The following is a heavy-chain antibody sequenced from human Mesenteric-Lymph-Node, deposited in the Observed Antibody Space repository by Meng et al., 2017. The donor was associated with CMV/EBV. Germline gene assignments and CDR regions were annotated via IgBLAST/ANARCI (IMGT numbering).Heavy chain of an antibody. CDR3: ARGSSYDILTGYFDY. CDR2: INHSGST. D-gene: IGHD3-9*01. J-gene: IGHJ4*02. CDR1: GGSFSGYY. Sequence: QVQLRQWGARLVKPLETLSVTCAVYGGSFSGYYWNWIRQSPEKGLEWIGEINHSGSTTYNPSFTSRIIISVDTSTNQISLNMSSVTAADTAVYYCARGSSYDILTGYFDYWGQGALVTVSS. V-gene: IGHV4-34*01.